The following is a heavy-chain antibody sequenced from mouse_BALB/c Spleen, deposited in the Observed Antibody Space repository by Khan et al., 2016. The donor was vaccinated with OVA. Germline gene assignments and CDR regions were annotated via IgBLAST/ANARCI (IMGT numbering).Heavy chain of an antibody. CDR2: ISSGGSYT. Sequence: EVQLVESGGDLVKPEGSLKLSRAASGFTFSTYGMSWVRQTPDKRLEWVATISSGGSYTYYPDSVQGRFTISRDNAKNTLYLQMSSLKSEDTAMFYCARLAYYYDSEGFAYWGQGTLVTVSA. D-gene: IGHD1-1*01. J-gene: IGHJ3*01. CDR1: GFTFSTYG. CDR3: ARLAYYYDSEGFAY. V-gene: IGHV5-6*01.